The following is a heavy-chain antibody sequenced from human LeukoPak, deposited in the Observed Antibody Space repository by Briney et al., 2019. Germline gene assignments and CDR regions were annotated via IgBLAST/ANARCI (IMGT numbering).Heavy chain of an antibody. V-gene: IGHV3-7*01. CDR1: GFTFSSYW. D-gene: IGHD6-13*01. CDR2: IKQDGSEK. Sequence: GGSLRLSCAASGFTFSSYWMSWVRQAPGKGLEWVANIKQDGSEKYYVDSVKGRFTISRDNAKNSLYLQMNSLRAEDTAVYYCAKDPALYSSTKPAFDYWGQGTLVTASS. J-gene: IGHJ4*02. CDR3: AKDPALYSSTKPAFDY.